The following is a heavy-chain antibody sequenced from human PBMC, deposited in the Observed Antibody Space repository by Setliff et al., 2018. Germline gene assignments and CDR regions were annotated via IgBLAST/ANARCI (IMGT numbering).Heavy chain of an antibody. D-gene: IGHD5-18*01. V-gene: IGHV4-39*01. CDR3: VRQEEETSMVMYYFTS. J-gene: IGHJ4*02. Sequence: SETLSLTCTLSPGSTSSSSYYWGWIRQPPGKGLEWTGSTYHSGSTYYNPSLKSRVSISEDRSKNRLSLKLNSVTAADTAIYYCVRQEEETSMVMYYFTSWGQGTLVTVSS. CDR2: TYHSGST. CDR1: PGSTSSSSYY.